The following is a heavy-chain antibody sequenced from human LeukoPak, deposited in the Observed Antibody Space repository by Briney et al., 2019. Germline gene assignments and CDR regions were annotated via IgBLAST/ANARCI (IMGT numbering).Heavy chain of an antibody. CDR2: INPKSGGT. V-gene: IGHV1-2*02. Sequence: ASVKVSCKASGYTFTAYYLQWVRLAPGQGLEWMGWINPKSGGTEYAQRFQGRVTMTRDTSISTAYMDLSSLGSDDTAVFYCVRKSATRRTSEFDYWGQGTPVTVSS. J-gene: IGHJ4*02. CDR1: GYTFTAYY. D-gene: IGHD2-15*01. CDR3: VRKSATRRTSEFDY.